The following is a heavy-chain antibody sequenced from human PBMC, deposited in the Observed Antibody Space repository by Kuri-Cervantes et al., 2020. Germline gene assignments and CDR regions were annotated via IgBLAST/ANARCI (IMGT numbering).Heavy chain of an antibody. CDR3: ARGWGYSYDYG. J-gene: IGHJ4*02. CDR2: IIPILGIA. D-gene: IGHD5-18*01. Sequence: SVKVSCKASGGTFSSYTISWVRQAPGQGLEWMGRIIPILGIANYAQKFQGRVTITADKSTSTAYMELSSLRSEDTAVYYCARGWGYSYDYGWGQGTLVTVSS. CDR1: GGTFSSYT. V-gene: IGHV1-69*02.